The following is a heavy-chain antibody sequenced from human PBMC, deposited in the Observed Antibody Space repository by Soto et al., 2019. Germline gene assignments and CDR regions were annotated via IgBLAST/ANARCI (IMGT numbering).Heavy chain of an antibody. CDR3: ARDRYCCGDCYPPGAFDI. Sequence: QVQLVQSGAEVKKPGSSVKVSCKASGGTFSSYAISWVRQAPGQGLEWMGGIIPIFGTANYAQKFQGRVTINADESTSTAYMELSSLRSEDTAVYYCARDRYCCGDCYPPGAFDIWGQGTMVTVSS. CDR1: GGTFSSYA. CDR2: IIPIFGTA. D-gene: IGHD2-21*02. J-gene: IGHJ3*02. V-gene: IGHV1-69*01.